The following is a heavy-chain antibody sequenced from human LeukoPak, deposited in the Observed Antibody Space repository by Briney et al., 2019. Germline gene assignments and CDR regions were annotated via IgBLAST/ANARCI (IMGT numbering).Heavy chain of an antibody. Sequence: GASVKVSCKASGYTFTGYYMHWVRQAPGQGLEWMGWINPNSGGTNYEQKFQGRVTMTRDTSISTAYMELSRLRSDDTAVYYCAGGDPQLGGGNWFDPWGQGTLVTVSS. CDR3: AGGDPQLGGGNWFDP. V-gene: IGHV1-2*02. J-gene: IGHJ5*02. CDR1: GYTFTGYY. CDR2: INPNSGGT. D-gene: IGHD7-27*01.